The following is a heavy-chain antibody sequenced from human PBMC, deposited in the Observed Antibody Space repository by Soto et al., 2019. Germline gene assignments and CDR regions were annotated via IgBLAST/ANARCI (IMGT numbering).Heavy chain of an antibody. V-gene: IGHV1-69*13. CDR2: IIPIFGTA. D-gene: IGHD2-15*01. Sequence: ASVTVSCQASGGTFSSYAISLVRQAPGQGLEWMGGIIPIFGTANYAQKFQGRVTITADESTSTAYMELSSLRSEDTAVYYCARGRYCSGGSCYFNMGFDYWGQGTLVTVSS. CDR3: ARGRYCSGGSCYFNMGFDY. CDR1: GGTFSSYA. J-gene: IGHJ4*02.